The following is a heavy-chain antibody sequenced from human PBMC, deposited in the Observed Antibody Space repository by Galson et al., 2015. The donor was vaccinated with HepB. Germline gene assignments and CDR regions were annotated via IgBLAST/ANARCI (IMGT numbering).Heavy chain of an antibody. CDR2: IYYSGST. J-gene: IGHJ4*02. CDR1: GGSVSSGSYY. CDR3: ARGYYDSSGYYYEQYYFDY. V-gene: IGHV4-61*01. Sequence: QVQLQESGPGLVKPSETLSLTCTVSGGSVSSGSYYWSWIRQPPGKGLEWIGYIYYSGSTNYNPSLKSRVTISVDTSKNQFSLKLSSVTAADTAVYYCARGYYDSSGYYYEQYYFDYWGQGTLVTVSS. D-gene: IGHD3-22*01.